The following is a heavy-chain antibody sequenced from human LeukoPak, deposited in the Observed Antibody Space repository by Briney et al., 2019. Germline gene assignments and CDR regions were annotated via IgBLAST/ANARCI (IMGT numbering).Heavy chain of an antibody. CDR2: ISYDGSNK. CDR1: GFTFSSYA. J-gene: IGHJ4*02. Sequence: GGSLRLSCAASGFTFSSYAMHWVRQAPGKGLEWVAVISYDGSNKYYADSVKGRFTISRDNSKNTLYLQMNSLRAEDTAVYYCARAPFLLEGADYWGQGTLVTVSS. D-gene: IGHD3-3*01. V-gene: IGHV3-30-3*01. CDR3: ARAPFLLEGADY.